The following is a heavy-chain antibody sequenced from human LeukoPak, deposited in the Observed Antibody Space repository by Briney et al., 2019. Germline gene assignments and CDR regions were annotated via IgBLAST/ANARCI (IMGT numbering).Heavy chain of an antibody. CDR1: GFTFSSYG. Sequence: PGGSLRLSCAASGFTFSSYGMHWVRQAPGKGLEWVAFIRYDGSNKYYADSVKGRFTISRDNSKNTLYLQMNSLRAEDTAVYYCARVPGSYYYYYMDVWGKGTTVTVSS. V-gene: IGHV3-30*02. D-gene: IGHD1-26*01. CDR2: IRYDGSNK. J-gene: IGHJ6*03. CDR3: ARVPGSYYYYYMDV.